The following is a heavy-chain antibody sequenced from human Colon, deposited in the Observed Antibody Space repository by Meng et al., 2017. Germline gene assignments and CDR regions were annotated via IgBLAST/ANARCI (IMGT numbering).Heavy chain of an antibody. CDR3: AHSPQEYFDY. J-gene: IGHJ4*02. V-gene: IGHV2-5*02. CDR1: GFSLTTRGVS. CDR2: NYWDDDK. Sequence: QITLKETGPALLKPTRTVTLTCTFSGFSLTTRGVSVAWIRQPPGEALEWLALNYWDDDKRYSPSLKNRLAITKDTSKNPVVLTMTNMDPMDTGTYYCAHSPQEYFDYWGPGTLVTVSS.